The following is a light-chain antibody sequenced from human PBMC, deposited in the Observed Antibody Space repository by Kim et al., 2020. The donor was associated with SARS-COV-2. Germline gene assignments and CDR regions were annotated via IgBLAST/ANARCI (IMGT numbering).Light chain of an antibody. Sequence: SPGESATLSCRASQSISSTNLAWFQQKPGQAPRILIYGASGRAIGIPDRFSGSGSGTDFTLTISTLEPEDFVVYYCQQYDNSPWTFGQGTKVDIK. CDR3: QQYDNSPWT. CDR2: GAS. V-gene: IGKV3-20*01. J-gene: IGKJ1*01. CDR1: QSISSTN.